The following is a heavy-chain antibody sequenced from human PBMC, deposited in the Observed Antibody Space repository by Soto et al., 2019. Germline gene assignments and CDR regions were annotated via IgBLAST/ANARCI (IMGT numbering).Heavy chain of an antibody. CDR2: IIPILGIA. J-gene: IGHJ6*02. Sequence: QVQLVQSGAEVKKPGSSVKVSCKASGGTFSSYTISWVRQAPGQGLAWMGRIIPILGIANYALKFQGRVTTAAEKATSTAYMELSSLRCEDTAVYFCTMFRRSYGMDGCGPVATGTVSS. CDR1: GGTFSSYT. D-gene: IGHD3-10*01. V-gene: IGHV1-69*02. CDR3: TMFRRSYGMDG.